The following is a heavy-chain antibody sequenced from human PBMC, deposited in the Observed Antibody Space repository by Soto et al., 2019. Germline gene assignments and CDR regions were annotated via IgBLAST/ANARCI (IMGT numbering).Heavy chain of an antibody. D-gene: IGHD6-13*01. J-gene: IGHJ6*02. CDR2: INHSGST. V-gene: IGHV4-34*01. CDR1: GGSFNDYY. Sequence: SETLSLTCAVYGGSFNDYYWSWIRQPPGKGLEWIGEINHSGSTNYIPSLKSRVTISVDVSKNQFSLKLNSMTAADTAVYYCARGRKQLVLAYYDYYGMDVWGQGPTVT. CDR3: ARGRKQLVLAYYDYYGMDV.